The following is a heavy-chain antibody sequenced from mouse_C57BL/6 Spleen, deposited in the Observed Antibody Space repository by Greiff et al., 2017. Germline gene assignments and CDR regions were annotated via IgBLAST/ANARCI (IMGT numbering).Heavy chain of an antibody. D-gene: IGHD1-1*01. CDR3: TTKYCGSSFAY. CDR1: GFNIKDDY. Sequence: EVQLQQSGAELVRPGASVKLSCTASGFNIKDDYMHWVKQRPEQGLEWIGWIDPENGDTEYASKFQGKATITADTSSNTAYLQLSSLTSEDTAVYCCTTKYCGSSFAYWGQGTLVTVSA. CDR2: IDPENGDT. J-gene: IGHJ3*01. V-gene: IGHV14-4*01.